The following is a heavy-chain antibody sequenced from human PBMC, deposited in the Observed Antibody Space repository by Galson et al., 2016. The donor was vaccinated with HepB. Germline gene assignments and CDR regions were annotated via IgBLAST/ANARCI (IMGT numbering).Heavy chain of an antibody. J-gene: IGHJ5*02. Sequence: SLRLSCAASGFSFSNYNMNWVRQAPGKGPEWVSSISGTSTHIYYADSVKGLFTISRDNAKNSLYLQMNSLRAEDTAMYYCARDRIIMLRGVTNWLDPWGQGTLVTVSS. V-gene: IGHV3-21*01. CDR1: GFSFSNYN. CDR3: ARDRIIMLRGVTNWLDP. CDR2: ISGTSTHI. D-gene: IGHD3-10*01.